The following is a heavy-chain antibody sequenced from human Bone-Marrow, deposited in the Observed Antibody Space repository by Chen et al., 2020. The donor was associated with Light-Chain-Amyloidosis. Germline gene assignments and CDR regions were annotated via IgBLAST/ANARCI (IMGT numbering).Heavy chain of an antibody. Sequence: QVQLVQSGAEVKKPGASVKVSCKASGYSFTYFYLHWVRQAPGQGLEWLGRINPKSGDANYAKKFQGWVTMTRDTSISTAYMELSRLRSDDTAMYYCARDPGSGSYYDFWGQGTMVTASS. V-gene: IGHV1-2*04. CDR3: ARDPGSGSYYDF. D-gene: IGHD3-10*01. J-gene: IGHJ3*01. CDR2: INPKSGDA. CDR1: GYSFTYFY.